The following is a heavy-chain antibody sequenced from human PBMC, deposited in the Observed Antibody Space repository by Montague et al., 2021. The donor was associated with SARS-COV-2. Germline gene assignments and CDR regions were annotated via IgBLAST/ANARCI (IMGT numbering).Heavy chain of an antibody. J-gene: IGHJ4*02. CDR3: ARGVSSGSGFLSE. CDR2: IYHTGTT. D-gene: IGHD3-10*01. V-gene: IGHV4-31*03. CDR1: GDSISSSRHF. Sequence: TLSLTCNVSGDSISSSRHFWNWIRQHPGKGLEWIGYIYHTGTTHYRPSLKSRATLSVDISQNQFSLKLNSMTAADTASYYCARGVSSGSGFLSEWGPGTLVTVSS.